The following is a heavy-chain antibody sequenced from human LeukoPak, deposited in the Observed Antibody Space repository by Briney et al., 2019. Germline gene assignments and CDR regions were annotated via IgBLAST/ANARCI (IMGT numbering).Heavy chain of an antibody. CDR2: IYYSGST. J-gene: IGHJ4*02. D-gene: IGHD3-16*01. V-gene: IGHV4-39*07. Sequence: SETLSLTCTVSGGSISSSSYYWGWIRQPPGKGLEWIGSIYYSGSTYYNPSLKSRVTISVDTSKNQFSLKLSSVTAADTAVYYCARRGGTKPSYFDYWGQGTLVTVSS. CDR1: GGSISSSSYY. CDR3: ARRGGTKPSYFDY.